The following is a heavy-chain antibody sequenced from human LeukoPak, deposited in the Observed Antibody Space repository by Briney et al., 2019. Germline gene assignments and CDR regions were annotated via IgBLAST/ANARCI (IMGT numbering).Heavy chain of an antibody. CDR2: IYYSGST. CDR3: ARDVRGYGYFGY. D-gene: IGHD3-10*02. Sequence: SEALSLTCTVSGGSISSHYWSWIRQPPGKGLEWIGYIYYSGSTNYNPSLKSRVTISVDTSKNQFSLKLSSVTAADTAVYYCARDVRGYGYFGYRGQGTLVTVSS. CDR1: GGSISSHY. V-gene: IGHV4-59*11. J-gene: IGHJ4*02.